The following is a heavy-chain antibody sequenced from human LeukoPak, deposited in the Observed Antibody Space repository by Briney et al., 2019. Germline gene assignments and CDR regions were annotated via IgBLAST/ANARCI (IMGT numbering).Heavy chain of an antibody. Sequence: ASVKVSCKASGYTFTGYYMHWVRQAPGQGLEWMGSINPNSGGTNYAQKFQGRVTMTRDTSISTAYMELSRLRSDDTAVYYCARDRLVIISPANWFDPWGQGTLVTVSS. J-gene: IGHJ5*02. CDR3: ARDRLVIISPANWFDP. V-gene: IGHV1-2*02. D-gene: IGHD3-9*01. CDR2: INPNSGGT. CDR1: GYTFTGYY.